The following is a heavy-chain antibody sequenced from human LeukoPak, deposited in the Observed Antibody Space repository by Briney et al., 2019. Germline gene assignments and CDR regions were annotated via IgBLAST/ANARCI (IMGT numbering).Heavy chain of an antibody. CDR3: AKARTPSGWPTNWFDP. J-gene: IGHJ5*02. V-gene: IGHV3-30*18. D-gene: IGHD6-19*01. CDR2: ISYDGSNK. CDR1: GFTFSSYG. Sequence: GGSLRLSCAASGFTFSSYGMHWVRQAPGKGLEWVAVISYDGSNKYYADSVKGRFTISRDNSKNTLYLQMNSLRAEDTAVYYCAKARTPSGWPTNWFDPWGQGTLVTVSS.